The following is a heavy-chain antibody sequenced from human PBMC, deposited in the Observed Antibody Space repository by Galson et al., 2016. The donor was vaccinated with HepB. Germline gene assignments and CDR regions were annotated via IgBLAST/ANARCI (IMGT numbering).Heavy chain of an antibody. CDR3: ARDREMATMMYYFDY. Sequence: SETLSLTCAVSGGSISSSNWWSWVRQPPGKGLEWIGEIYHSGSTNYNPSLKSRVTISVDKSKNQFSLNLSSVTAADTAVYYCARDREMATMMYYFDYWGQGTLVTV. CDR2: IYHSGST. D-gene: IGHD5-24*01. V-gene: IGHV4-4*02. CDR1: GGSISSSNW. J-gene: IGHJ4*02.